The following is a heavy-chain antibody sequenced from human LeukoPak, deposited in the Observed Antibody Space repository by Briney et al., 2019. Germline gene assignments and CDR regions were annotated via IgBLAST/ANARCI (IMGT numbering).Heavy chain of an antibody. CDR1: GGSISSYY. J-gene: IGHJ4*02. Sequence: PSETLSLTCTVSGGSISSYYWSWIRQPPGKGLEWIAYISDIGSINYNPSLKSRVTISLETSKNQFSLKLSSVTAADTAVYYCAGHHPRNTVDFWGQGTLVTVSS. CDR2: ISDIGSI. V-gene: IGHV4-59*08. CDR3: AGHHPRNTVDF. D-gene: IGHD2-8*02.